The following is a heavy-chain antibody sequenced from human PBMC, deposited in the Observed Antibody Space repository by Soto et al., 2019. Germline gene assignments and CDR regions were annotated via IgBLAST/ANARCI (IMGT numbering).Heavy chain of an antibody. Sequence: TSETLSLTCTVSGRTFSINADFWYLAWIRQPPGKGLEWIGSVDNGGNTYYNPPLKSRVIISADTSKNQFSLSLNSVTAADTAVYYRVKRSLLVAPTWGQGILVTVSS. D-gene: IGHD2-21*01. CDR2: VDNGGNT. CDR1: GRTFSINADF. V-gene: IGHV4-39*01. J-gene: IGHJ4*02. CDR3: VKRSLLVAPT.